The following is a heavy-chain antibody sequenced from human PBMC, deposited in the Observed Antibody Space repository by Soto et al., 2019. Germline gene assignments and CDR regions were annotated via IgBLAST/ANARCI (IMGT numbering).Heavy chain of an antibody. J-gene: IGHJ4*02. CDR3: ARDRGSGWYRFDY. CDR2: ISSSSSYI. CDR1: GFTFSSYS. Sequence: GGSLRLSCAASGFTFSSYSINWVRQAPGKGLEWVSSISSSSSYIYYADSVKGRFTISRDNARNSLYLQMNSLRAEDTAVYYCARDRGSGWYRFDYWGQGTLVTVSS. V-gene: IGHV3-21*01. D-gene: IGHD6-19*01.